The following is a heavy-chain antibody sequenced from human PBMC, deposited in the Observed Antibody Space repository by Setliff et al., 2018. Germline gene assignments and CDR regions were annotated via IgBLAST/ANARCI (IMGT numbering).Heavy chain of an antibody. D-gene: IGHD3-16*01. CDR2: INPSSGAT. Sequence: ASVKVSCKASGYTFTSYDINWVRQATGQGLEWMGRINPSSGATIYAQKFQGGVTMTSDTSISTAYMELGRLRSDDTAVYFCARDGGGDSDAFDIWGQGTMVTVSS. CDR3: ARDGGGDSDAFDI. V-gene: IGHV1-2*06. J-gene: IGHJ3*02. CDR1: GYTFTSYD.